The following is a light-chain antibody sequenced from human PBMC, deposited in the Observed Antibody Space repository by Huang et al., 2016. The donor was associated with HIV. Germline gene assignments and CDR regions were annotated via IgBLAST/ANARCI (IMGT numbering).Light chain of an antibody. Sequence: EVVLTQTPATLLLSPGERATLPCRASQNVGSFVAWYQRKPGQAPRLLMDDASNRAPGIPARFTGSGSGTDFTRTISSLETEDFAVYYCQQRYTWPLTFGGGTKVEIK. J-gene: IGKJ4*01. CDR3: QQRYTWPLT. CDR1: QNVGSF. V-gene: IGKV3-11*01. CDR2: DAS.